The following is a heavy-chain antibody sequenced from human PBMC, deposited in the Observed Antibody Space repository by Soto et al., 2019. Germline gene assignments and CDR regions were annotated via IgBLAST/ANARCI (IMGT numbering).Heavy chain of an antibody. CDR3: ARVGGTVTLIDY. D-gene: IGHD4-17*01. CDR2: ISSSSSYI. Sequence: GGSLRLSCAASGFTFSSYSMNWVRQAPGKGLEWVSSISSSSSYIYYADSVKGRFTISRDNDKNSLYLQMNSLRAEDTAVYYCARVGGTVTLIDYWGQGTLVTVSS. V-gene: IGHV3-21*01. J-gene: IGHJ4*02. CDR1: GFTFSSYS.